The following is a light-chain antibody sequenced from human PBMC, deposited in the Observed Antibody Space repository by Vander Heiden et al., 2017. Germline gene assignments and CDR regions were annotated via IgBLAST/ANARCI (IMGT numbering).Light chain of an antibody. CDR3: HQRSDWPRT. CDR1: QSVSSY. J-gene: IGKJ1*01. CDR2: DAS. Sequence: EIVLTHSPATLSCSPAESTPLSCMASQSVSSYLAWYQQKPGQATRLLIYDASNSATGIPARFSGSGSATDFTLTISSREPEDFAVYLCHQRSDWPRTFGPGTKVEIK. V-gene: IGKV3-11*01.